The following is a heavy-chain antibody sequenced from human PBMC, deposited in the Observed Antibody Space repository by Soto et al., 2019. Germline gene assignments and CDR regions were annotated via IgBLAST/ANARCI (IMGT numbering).Heavy chain of an antibody. CDR1: GFTFSTYG. J-gene: IGHJ6*02. D-gene: IGHD6-19*01. V-gene: IGHV3-30*18. Sequence: SLRLSCAASGFTFSTYGMHWVRQAPGKGLEWVALISYDGSNKFYADSVKGRFTISRDNSKNTLYLQMNSLGPGDTAVYYCAKIAVAGDTYYYNMDVWGQGTTVTVSS. CDR2: ISYDGSNK. CDR3: AKIAVAGDTYYYNMDV.